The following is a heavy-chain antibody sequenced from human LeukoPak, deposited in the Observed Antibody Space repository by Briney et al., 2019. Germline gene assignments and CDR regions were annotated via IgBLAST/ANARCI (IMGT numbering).Heavy chain of an antibody. D-gene: IGHD4-11*01. CDR2: INSDGSRT. V-gene: IGHV3-74*01. J-gene: IGHJ5*02. CDR3: ARKGMTTGTFDP. Sequence: GGSLRLSCAASGFTFSSYWMHWVRHAPGKGLVWVSRINSDGSRTSYADSVKGRFTISRDNAENTLYLQMNSLRVEDTAVYYCARKGMTTGTFDPWGQGTLVTVSS. CDR1: GFTFSSYW.